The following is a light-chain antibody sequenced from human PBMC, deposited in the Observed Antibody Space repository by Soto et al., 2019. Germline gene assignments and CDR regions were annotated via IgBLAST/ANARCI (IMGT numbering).Light chain of an antibody. V-gene: IGLV1-36*01. Sequence: QSVLTQPPSVSEAPGQRVTISCSGRTSNIGTNAVNWYQQLPGKAPKLLIYYDDLLPSRVSDRFSASKSGTSASLAISGLQSEDEADYYCQSADSSATFHVFGTGTKLTVL. CDR2: YDD. CDR1: TSNIGTNA. CDR3: QSADSSATFHV. J-gene: IGLJ1*01.